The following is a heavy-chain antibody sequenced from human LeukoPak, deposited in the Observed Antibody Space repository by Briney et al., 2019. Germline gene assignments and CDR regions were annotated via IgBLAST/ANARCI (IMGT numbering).Heavy chain of an antibody. Sequence: GGSLRLSCAASGFTFSSYSMNWVRQAPGKGLEWVSSISSSSSSYIYYADSVKGRFTISRDNAKNSLYLQMNSLRAEDTAVYYCAIHYYDSSGYYPPFDYWGQGTLVTVSS. CDR1: GFTFSSYS. J-gene: IGHJ4*02. CDR2: ISSSSSSYI. CDR3: AIHYYDSSGYYPPFDY. V-gene: IGHV3-21*01. D-gene: IGHD3-22*01.